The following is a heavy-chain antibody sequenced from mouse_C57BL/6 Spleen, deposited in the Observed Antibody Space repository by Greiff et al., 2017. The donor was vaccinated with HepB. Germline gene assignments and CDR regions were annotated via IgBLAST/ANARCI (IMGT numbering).Heavy chain of an antibody. V-gene: IGHV1-50*01. J-gene: IGHJ2*01. CDR1: GYTFTSYW. CDR3: ARSPITTVTLFDY. CDR2: IDPSDSYT. Sequence: QVQLQQPGAELVKPGASVKLSCKASGYTFTSYWMQWVKQRPGQGLEWIGEIDPSDSYTNYNQKFKGKATLTVDTSSSTAYMQLSSLTSEDSAVYYCARSPITTVTLFDYWGQGTTLTVSS. D-gene: IGHD1-1*01.